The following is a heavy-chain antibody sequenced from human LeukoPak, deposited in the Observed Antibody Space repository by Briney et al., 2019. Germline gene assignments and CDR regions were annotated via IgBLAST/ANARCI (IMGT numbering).Heavy chain of an antibody. CDR1: GYTFTGYY. Sequence: ASVKVSCKASGYTFTGYYLHWVRQAPGQGLEWMGWISAYNGNTNYAQKLQGRVTMTTDTSTSTAYMELRSLRSDDTAVYYCARADSYSSSWYSYYYYYYMDVWGKGTTVTISS. V-gene: IGHV1-18*04. J-gene: IGHJ6*03. CDR3: ARADSYSSSWYSYYYYYYMDV. CDR2: ISAYNGNT. D-gene: IGHD6-13*01.